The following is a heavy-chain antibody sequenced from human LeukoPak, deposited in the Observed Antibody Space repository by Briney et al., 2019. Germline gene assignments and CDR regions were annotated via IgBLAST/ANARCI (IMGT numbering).Heavy chain of an antibody. CDR2: ISWNSGSI. CDR3: AKDLGIAVAGEYFDY. D-gene: IGHD6-19*01. Sequence: PGGSLSLSCAASGFTFDDYAMPWVRQAPGQGLEWVSGISWNSGSIGYADSVKGRFTISRDNAKNSLYLQMNSLRAEDTALYYCAKDLGIAVAGEYFDYWGQGTLVTVSS. CDR1: GFTFDDYA. J-gene: IGHJ4*02. V-gene: IGHV3-9*01.